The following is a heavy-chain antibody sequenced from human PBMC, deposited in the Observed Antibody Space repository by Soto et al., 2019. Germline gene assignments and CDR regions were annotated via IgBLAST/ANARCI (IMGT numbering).Heavy chain of an antibody. CDR1: GFTFDDYA. CDR3: AKDAHRYYYYYMDV. Sequence: EVQLVESGGGLVQPGRSLSLSCAASGFTFDDYAMHWVRQAPGKGLEWVSGISWNSGSIGYADSVKGRFTISRDNAKNSLYLQMNSLRAEDTALYYCAKDAHRYYYYYMDVWGKGTTVTVSS. J-gene: IGHJ6*03. V-gene: IGHV3-9*01. CDR2: ISWNSGSI.